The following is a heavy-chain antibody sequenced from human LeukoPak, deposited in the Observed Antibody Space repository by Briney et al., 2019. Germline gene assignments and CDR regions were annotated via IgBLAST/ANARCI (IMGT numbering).Heavy chain of an antibody. V-gene: IGHV3-66*01. CDR1: GFTFSSYA. D-gene: IGHD3-10*01. Sequence: PGGSLRLSCAASGFTFSSYAMSWVRQAPGKGLECVSVIYSGGSTYYADSVKGRFTISRDNSKNTLYLQMNSLRAEDTAVYYCARDAPAGSGEENWGQGTLVTVSS. CDR3: ARDAPAGSGEEN. CDR2: IYSGGST. J-gene: IGHJ4*02.